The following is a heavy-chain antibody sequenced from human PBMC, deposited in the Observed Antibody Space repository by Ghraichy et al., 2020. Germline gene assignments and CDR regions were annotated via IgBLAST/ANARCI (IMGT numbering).Heavy chain of an antibody. V-gene: IGHV4-30-4*01. CDR1: GASLSSGDYY. CDR3: ARGGNIFPTSYLDY. J-gene: IGHJ4*03. D-gene: IGHD3-9*01. CDR2: IHHTGTT. Sequence: SETLSLTCSVSGASLSSGDYYWSWIRQPPGKGLEWIGYIHHTGTTFYKPSLTSRVDISLQTSRRRLSLRLSSVTAADTAVYYCARGGNIFPTSYLDYWGQGTLVTVSS.